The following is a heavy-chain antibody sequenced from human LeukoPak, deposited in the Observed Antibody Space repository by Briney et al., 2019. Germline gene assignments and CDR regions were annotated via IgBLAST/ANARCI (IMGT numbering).Heavy chain of an antibody. CDR3: KSPLRFLDDKWFDP. CDR1: GFTVSSNE. V-gene: IGHV3-38-3*01. CDR2: ISGGST. Sequence: PGGSLRLSCAASGFTVSSNEMSWVRQAPGKGLEWVSSISGGSTYYSYSRKGRFTISRDNSKNTLHLQMNSLRAEDTAVYYCKSPLRFLDDKWFDPWGQGTLVTVSS. J-gene: IGHJ5*02. D-gene: IGHD3-3*01.